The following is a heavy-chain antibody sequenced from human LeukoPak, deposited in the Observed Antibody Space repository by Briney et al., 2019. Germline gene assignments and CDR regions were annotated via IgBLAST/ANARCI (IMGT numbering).Heavy chain of an antibody. CDR2: IYPGDSNT. J-gene: IGHJ4*02. D-gene: IGHD6-13*01. CDR3: ARHQVTSSSAFDY. V-gene: IGHV5-51*01. Sequence: GESLKISCKGSGYTFITYWIGWVRQMPGKGLEWMGIIYPGDSNTRYSPSFQGQVTISADKSISTAYLQWSSLKASDTAMYYCARHQVTSSSAFDYWGQGTLVTVSS. CDR1: GYTFITYW.